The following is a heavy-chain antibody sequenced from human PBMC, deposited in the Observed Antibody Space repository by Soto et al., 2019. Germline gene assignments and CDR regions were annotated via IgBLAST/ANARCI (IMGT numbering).Heavy chain of an antibody. V-gene: IGHV4-34*01. CDR1: GGSFSGYY. CDR3: ARLPYSGSYFED. Sequence: SETLSLTCAVYGGSFSGYYWSWIRQPPGKGLEWIGEINHRGSTNYNPSLKSRVTISVDTSKNQFSLKLSSVTAADTAVYYCARLPYSGSYFEDWGQRALVTVSS. CDR2: INHRGST. D-gene: IGHD1-26*01. J-gene: IGHJ4*02.